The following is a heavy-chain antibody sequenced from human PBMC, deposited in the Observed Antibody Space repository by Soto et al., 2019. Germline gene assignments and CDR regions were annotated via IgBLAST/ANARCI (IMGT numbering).Heavy chain of an antibody. CDR1: GFAFSNAW. V-gene: IGHV3-15*01. Sequence: EVQLVESGGGLVKPGGSLRLACAASGFAFSNAWMSWVRQAPGKGLEWIGRIKDKTEGETTDYAAPVKGRFTISRDDSTNALFLQMNSLTPEDTGLYYCGTYSPRIGWYPLDYWGQGTLVTVSS. CDR3: GTYSPRIGWYPLDY. CDR2: IKDKTEGETT. D-gene: IGHD6-19*01. J-gene: IGHJ4*02.